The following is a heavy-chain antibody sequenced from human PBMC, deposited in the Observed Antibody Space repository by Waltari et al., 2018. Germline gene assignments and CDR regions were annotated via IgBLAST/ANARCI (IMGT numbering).Heavy chain of an antibody. CDR2: MNPILGIA. CDR1: GGTFSSYA. CDR3: AGRAAGDWYYYYMDV. V-gene: IGHV1-69*04. D-gene: IGHD2-21*01. J-gene: IGHJ6*03. Sequence: QVQLVQSGAEVKKPGSSVKVSCKASGGTFSSYAISWVQQDPGQGLEWMGGMNPILGIANYAQKFQRRVTITAHECASTAYVELSSLRSEDTAVYYCAGRAAGDWYYYYMDVWGKGTTVTVSS.